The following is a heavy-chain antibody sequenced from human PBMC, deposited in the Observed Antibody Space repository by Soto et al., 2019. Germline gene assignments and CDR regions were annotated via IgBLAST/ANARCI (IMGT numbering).Heavy chain of an antibody. CDR3: ARFDRTLSTPFAYGMDV. V-gene: IGHV4-30-2*01. CDR1: GGSINSGGYS. J-gene: IGHJ6*02. CDR2: IYHTGNT. Sequence: QLQLQESGSGLVKPSQTLSLTCTVSGGSINSGGYSWIWIRQPPGKGLEWIGYIYHTGNTFYNPSLQSRVTISVDQSKNQFSQSLGSVTAADTAMYYCARFDRTLSTPFAYGMDVWGQGTTVTVSS. D-gene: IGHD2-2*01.